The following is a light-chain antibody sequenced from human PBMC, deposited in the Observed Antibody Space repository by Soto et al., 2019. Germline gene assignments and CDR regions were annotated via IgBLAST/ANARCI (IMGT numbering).Light chain of an antibody. V-gene: IGKV1-33*01. CDR2: DAF. J-gene: IGKJ4*01. CDR1: QDINIF. Sequence: DIQMTQSPSSLSASVGDRVTIACQASQDINIFLNWYQQKPGKAPKLLIYDAFTLETGVPSRFSGSGSGTDFTFTISSLQPEDIATYYCQQYDTRLSFGGGTNVEI. CDR3: QQYDTRLS.